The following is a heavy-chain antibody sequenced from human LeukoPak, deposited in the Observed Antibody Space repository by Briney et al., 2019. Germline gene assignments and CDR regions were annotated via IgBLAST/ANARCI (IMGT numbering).Heavy chain of an antibody. J-gene: IGHJ4*02. CDR2: IYSGGST. V-gene: IGHV3-53*01. D-gene: IGHD5-18*01. CDR1: GFTVSSDY. Sequence: GGSLRLSCAASGFTVSSDYMSWVRQAPGKGLEWVSVIYSGGSTYYADSVKGRFTISRDNSKNTLYLQMNSLRAEDTAVYYCARGGYRAGGGYSYGYYFDCWGQGTLVTVSS. CDR3: ARGGYRAGGGYSYGYYFDC.